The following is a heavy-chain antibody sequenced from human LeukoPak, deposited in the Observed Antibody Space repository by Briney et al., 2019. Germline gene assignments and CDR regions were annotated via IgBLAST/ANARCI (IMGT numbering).Heavy chain of an antibody. V-gene: IGHV4-59*12. CDR3: ARGVTRFDL. J-gene: IGHJ4*02. CDR1: GGSIGRDY. D-gene: IGHD3-10*02. CDR2: IYYGGST. Sequence: SETLSLTCTVSGGSIGRDYWSWIRQPPGKGLEWIGYIYYGGSTNCNPSLKSRVTVSVDTSKNQFFLKLNSATAADTAVYYCARGVTRFDLWGQGTLVTVSS.